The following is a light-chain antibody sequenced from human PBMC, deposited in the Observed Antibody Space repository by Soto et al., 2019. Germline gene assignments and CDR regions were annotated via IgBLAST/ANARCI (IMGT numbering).Light chain of an antibody. CDR2: RND. CDR1: ASNIGSNY. CDR3: AAWDDSRSAWGV. Sequence: QSVLTQPPSASGTPGQRVTISCSGSASNIGSNYVFWYQQLPGTAPKLLIYRNDQRPSGVPDRFSGSKSGTSASLAISGLRSGDEADYYCAAWDDSRSAWGVFGGGTKLTVL. V-gene: IGLV1-47*01. J-gene: IGLJ3*02.